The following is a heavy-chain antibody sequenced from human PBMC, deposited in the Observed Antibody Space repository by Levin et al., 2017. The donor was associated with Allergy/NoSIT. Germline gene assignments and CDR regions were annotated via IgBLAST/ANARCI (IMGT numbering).Heavy chain of an antibody. CDR1: GGSIGSATYF. CDR2: MYHSGDT. J-gene: IGHJ4*02. V-gene: IGHV4-39*01. Sequence: SETLSLTCTVSGGSIGSATYFWDWIRQSPGGGLEWIGTMYHSGDTHSNPSLQSRVTISLDTSKNLFSLQLSSVTAADTAVYYCRCVPLQFIAQRGYSTPTDSWGQGTLVTVSS. D-gene: IGHD4-23*01. CDR3: RCVPLQFIAQRGYSTPTDS.